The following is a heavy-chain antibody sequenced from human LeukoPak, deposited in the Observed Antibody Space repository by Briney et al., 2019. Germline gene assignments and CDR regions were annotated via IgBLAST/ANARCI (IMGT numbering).Heavy chain of an antibody. Sequence: GGSLRLSCAASGFTFSSYWMSWVRQAPGKGLEWVGRIKSKTDGGTTDYAAPVKGRFTISRDDSKNTLYLQMNSLKTEDTAVYYCTAFYGGNGDGEIYYFDYWGQGTLATVSS. CDR3: TAFYGGNGDGEIYYFDY. J-gene: IGHJ4*02. D-gene: IGHD4-23*01. V-gene: IGHV3-15*01. CDR1: GFTFSSYW. CDR2: IKSKTDGGTT.